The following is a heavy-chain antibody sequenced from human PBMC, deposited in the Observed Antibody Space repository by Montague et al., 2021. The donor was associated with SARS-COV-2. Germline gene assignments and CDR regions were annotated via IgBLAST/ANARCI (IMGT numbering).Heavy chain of an antibody. CDR2: SNESGST. D-gene: IGHD3-10*01. Sequence: SETLSLTCAVYGGSFSNHYWSWIRQSPGKGLEWIGESNESGSTNYNPSLKSRVTMSVDTSKNQFSLNLKSVTAADTAVYYCAREVSGSYYNGWFDPWGQGTLVTVSS. CDR3: AREVSGSYYNGWFDP. CDR1: GGSFSNHY. V-gene: IGHV4-34*01. J-gene: IGHJ5*02.